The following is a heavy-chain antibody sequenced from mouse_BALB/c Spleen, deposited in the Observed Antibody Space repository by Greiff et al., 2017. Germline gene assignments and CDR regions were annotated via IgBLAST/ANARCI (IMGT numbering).Heavy chain of an antibody. Sequence: DAGGGLVQPKGSLKLSCAASGFTFNTYAMNWVRQAPGKGLEWVARIRSKSNNYATYYADSVKDRFTISRDDSQSMLYLQMNNLKTEDTAMYYCVRQTSTMITSYAMDYWGQGTSVTVSS. V-gene: IGHV10-1*02. CDR2: IRSKSNNYAT. CDR3: VRQTSTMITSYAMDY. J-gene: IGHJ4*01. CDR1: GFTFNTYA. D-gene: IGHD2-4*01.